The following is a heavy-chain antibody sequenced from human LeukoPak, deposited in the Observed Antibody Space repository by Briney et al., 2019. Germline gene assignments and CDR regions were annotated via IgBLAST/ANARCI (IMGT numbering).Heavy chain of an antibody. CDR1: GFTFSSYA. V-gene: IGHV3-23*01. Sequence: GGSLRLSCAVSGFTFSSYAVSWVRQAPGEGLEWVSAISGSGETTYYADSVKGRFTISKDSSKNTLYLQMNSLRAEDTAVYYCARDDGIVVVPATYHFDYWGQGTLVTVSS. J-gene: IGHJ4*02. CDR2: ISGSGETT. D-gene: IGHD2-2*01. CDR3: ARDDGIVVVPATYHFDY.